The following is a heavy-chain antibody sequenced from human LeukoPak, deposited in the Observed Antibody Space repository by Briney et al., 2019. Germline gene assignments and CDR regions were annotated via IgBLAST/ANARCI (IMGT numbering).Heavy chain of an antibody. CDR2: INPNRGGT. D-gene: IGHD5-12*01. V-gene: IGHV1-2*02. CDR1: GYTFTGYY. J-gene: IGHJ4*02. CDR3: ARDRAVATIGGIDY. Sequence: ASVKVSCKASGYTFTGYYMHWVRQAPGQGLECMGWINPNRGGTNYAQKFQGRVTMTRDTSIRTAYMELSSLRSDDTAVYYCARDRAVATIGGIDYWGQGTLVTVSS.